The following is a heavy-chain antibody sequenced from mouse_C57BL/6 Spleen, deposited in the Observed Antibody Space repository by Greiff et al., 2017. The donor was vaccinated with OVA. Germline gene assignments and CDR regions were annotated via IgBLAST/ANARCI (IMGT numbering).Heavy chain of an antibody. CDR1: GYTFTSYW. Sequence: QVQLQQPGAELVKPGASVKLSCKASGYTFTSYWMHWVKQRPGQGLEWIGMIHPNSGSTNYNEKFKSKATLTVDTSSSTAYMQLSSLTSEDSAVYCGARAEGRFRSFDVWGTGTTVTVSS. V-gene: IGHV1-64*01. CDR3: ARAEGRFRSFDV. CDR2: IHPNSGST. J-gene: IGHJ1*03.